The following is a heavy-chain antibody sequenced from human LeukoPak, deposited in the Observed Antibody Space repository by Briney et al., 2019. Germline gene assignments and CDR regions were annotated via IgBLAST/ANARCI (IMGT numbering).Heavy chain of an antibody. D-gene: IGHD5-12*01. CDR3: ARHPKSEYTGYEPDY. CDR1: GYSFTTYW. J-gene: IGHJ4*02. V-gene: IGHV5-51*01. CDR2: IYPADSTA. Sequence: GESLKISCKASGYSFTTYWIGWVRQVPGKGLEWVGIIYPADSTAKYSPSFQGQVTISVDKSISTAYLQWSRLEASDTAVFYCARHPKSEYTGYEPDYGGQGPLVTVSS.